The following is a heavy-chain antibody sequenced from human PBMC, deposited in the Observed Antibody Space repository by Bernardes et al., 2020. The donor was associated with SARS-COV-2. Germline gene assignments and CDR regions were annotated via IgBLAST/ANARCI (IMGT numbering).Heavy chain of an antibody. Sequence: SVKVSCKASGDTFSSYAFSWVRPAPGQGLEWMGRIIHRFGSTNYAQNFQGRVTITADESSSTAYMELSSLRSEDTALYYCAREPLAARPGIWFDPWGQGTLVTVSS. CDR3: AREPLAARPGIWFDP. CDR1: GDTFSSYA. J-gene: IGHJ5*02. D-gene: IGHD6-6*01. CDR2: IIHRFGST. V-gene: IGHV1-69*13.